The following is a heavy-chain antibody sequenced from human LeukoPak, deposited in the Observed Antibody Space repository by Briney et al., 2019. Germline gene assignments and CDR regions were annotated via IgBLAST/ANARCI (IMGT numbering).Heavy chain of an antibody. CDR1: GFTFSDYY. J-gene: IGHJ5*02. CDR2: ISSSGSTI. CDR3: ARGAGRDGYNLNWFDP. D-gene: IGHD5-24*01. V-gene: IGHV3-11*01. Sequence: GGSLRLSCAASGFTFSDYYMSWIRQAPGKGLEWVSYISSSGSTIYYADSVKGRFTISRDKAKSSLYLQMNSLRAEDTAVYYCARGAGRDGYNLNWFDPWGQGTLVTVSS.